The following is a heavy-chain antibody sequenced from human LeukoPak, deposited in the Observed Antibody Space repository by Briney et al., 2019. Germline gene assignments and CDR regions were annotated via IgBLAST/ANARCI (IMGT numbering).Heavy chain of an antibody. J-gene: IGHJ4*02. V-gene: IGHV3-7*01. CDR1: GFTFSSYA. Sequence: GGSLRLSCAASGFTFSSYAMSWVRQAPGMGLEWVASIKDDGSDKNYVDSVKGRFTISRDNAKNSLYLQMNSLRAEDTAVYYCARDVPYGATTLDYWGQGTVVTVSS. CDR2: IKDDGSDK. CDR3: ARDVPYGATTLDY. D-gene: IGHD4/OR15-4a*01.